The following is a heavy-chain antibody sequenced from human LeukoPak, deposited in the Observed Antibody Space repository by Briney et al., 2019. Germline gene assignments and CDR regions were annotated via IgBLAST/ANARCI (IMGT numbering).Heavy chain of an antibody. V-gene: IGHV4-34*01. J-gene: IGHJ4*02. CDR2: INHSGST. CDR3: ARKYSSSFDY. CDR1: GGSFSAYY. D-gene: IGHD6-6*01. Sequence: SETLSLTCAVYGGSFSAYYWSWIRQPPGKGLEWIGEINHSGSTNYKPSLKSRVTISVDTSKNQFSLKLSSVTAADTAVCYCARKYSSSFDYWGQGTLVTVSS.